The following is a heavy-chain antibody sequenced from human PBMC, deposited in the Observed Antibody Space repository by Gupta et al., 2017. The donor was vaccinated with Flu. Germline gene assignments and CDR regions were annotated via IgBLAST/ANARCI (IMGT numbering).Heavy chain of an antibody. CDR1: GFKFDDYA. Sequence: EVQLVESGGVVVRPGGSLRLSCAASGFKFDDYAMHWVRQAPGKGLEWVSLISWDGDSTFYADSVKGRFTISRDNSKNSLYLEMDSLRAEDSALYYCAKDEYCSSPSCPDVYLYYGMDVWGQGTTVTVSS. J-gene: IGHJ6*02. V-gene: IGHV3-43D*04. CDR3: AKDEYCSSPSCPDVYLYYGMDV. CDR2: ISWDGDST. D-gene: IGHD2-2*01.